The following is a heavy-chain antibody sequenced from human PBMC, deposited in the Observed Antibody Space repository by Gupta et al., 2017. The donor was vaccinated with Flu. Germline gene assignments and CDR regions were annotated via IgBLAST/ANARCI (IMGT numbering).Heavy chain of an antibody. CDR1: GFTFSSYW. J-gene: IGHJ6*02. CDR2: IKQDGSEK. D-gene: IGHD3-3*01. Sequence: EVQLVESGGGLVQPGGSLRLSCAASGFTFSSYWMSWVRQAPGKGLEWVANIKQDGSEKYYVDSVKGRFTISRDNAKNSLYLQMNSLRAEDTAVYYCARFEGVLEWLFLNYYYYGMDVWGQGTTVTVSS. CDR3: ARFEGVLEWLFLNYYYYGMDV. V-gene: IGHV3-7*02.